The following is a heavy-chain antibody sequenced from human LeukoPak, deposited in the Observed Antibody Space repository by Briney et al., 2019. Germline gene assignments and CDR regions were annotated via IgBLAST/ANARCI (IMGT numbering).Heavy chain of an antibody. J-gene: IGHJ4*02. D-gene: IGHD2-21*01. CDR3: ITPLPYSAQ. Sequence: GGPLRLSCAASGFIFSNYAMSWVRQAPGKGLEWVGRIKPKTDGETTEYAAPVKDRFSISRDDSKSMMYLQMNSLKTEDTAVYYCITPLPYSAQGGQGTLVTVSS. CDR1: GFIFSNYA. CDR2: IKPKTDGETT. V-gene: IGHV3-15*01.